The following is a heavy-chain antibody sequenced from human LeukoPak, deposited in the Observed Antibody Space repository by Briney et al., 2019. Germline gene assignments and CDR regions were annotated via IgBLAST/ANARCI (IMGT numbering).Heavy chain of an antibody. D-gene: IGHD3-22*01. CDR2: ISHSGGGT. CDR1: GFTFTDYA. Sequence: GGSLRLSCAASGFTFTDYAMSWVRQAPEKGLGWVSTISHSGGGTYYAESVKGRFTISRDNSKNTVYLQMNSLRAEDTAVYYCAKDPEYDDSCDYSGWGQGTLVTVSS. CDR3: AKDPEYDDSCDYSG. J-gene: IGHJ4*02. V-gene: IGHV3-23*01.